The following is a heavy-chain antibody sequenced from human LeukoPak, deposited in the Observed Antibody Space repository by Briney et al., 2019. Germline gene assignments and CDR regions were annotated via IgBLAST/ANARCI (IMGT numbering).Heavy chain of an antibody. J-gene: IGHJ2*01. CDR1: GFTFDDYA. CDR3: AKAQGGSGWYGPNWYFDL. Sequence: GGSLRLSCAASGFTFDDYAMHWVRQAPGKGLEWASGISWNSGSIGYADSVKGRFTISRDNAKNSLYLQMNSLRAEDMALYYCAKAQGGSGWYGPNWYFDLWGRGTLVTVSS. D-gene: IGHD6-19*01. V-gene: IGHV3-9*03. CDR2: ISWNSGSI.